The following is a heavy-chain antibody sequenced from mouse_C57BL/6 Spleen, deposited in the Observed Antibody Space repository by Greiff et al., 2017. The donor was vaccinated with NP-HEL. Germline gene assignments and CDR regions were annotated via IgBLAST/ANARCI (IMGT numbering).Heavy chain of an antibody. CDR3: TDYSNYGWFAY. Sequence: VQLQQSGAELVRPGASVKLSCTASGFNIKDYYMHWVKQRPEQGLEWIGRIDPEDGDTEYAPKFQGKATMTADTSSNTAYLQLSSLTSEDTAVYYCTDYSNYGWFAYWGQGTLVTVAA. J-gene: IGHJ3*01. D-gene: IGHD2-5*01. CDR1: GFNIKDYY. CDR2: IDPEDGDT. V-gene: IGHV14-1*01.